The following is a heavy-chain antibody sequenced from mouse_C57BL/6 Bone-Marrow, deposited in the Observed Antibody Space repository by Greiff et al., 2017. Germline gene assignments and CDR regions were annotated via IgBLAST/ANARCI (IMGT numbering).Heavy chain of an antibody. Sequence: VQLQESGAELVRPGTSVKMSCKASGYTFTSYWMDWVKQRPGQGLEWIGNIYPSDSETHYNQKFKDKATLTVDKSSSTAYMQLSSLTSEDSAVYYCARNYYGPYWYFDVWGTGTTVTVSS. J-gene: IGHJ1*03. CDR1: GYTFTSYW. CDR2: IYPSDSET. D-gene: IGHD1-1*01. CDR3: ARNYYGPYWYFDV. V-gene: IGHV1-61*01.